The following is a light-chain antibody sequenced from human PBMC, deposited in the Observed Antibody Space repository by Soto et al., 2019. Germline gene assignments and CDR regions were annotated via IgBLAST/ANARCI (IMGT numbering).Light chain of an antibody. Sequence: DIQMPQSPSSLSASVGDRVTITCQASQDISNYLNWYQQRPGKAPKLLIYDASNLETGVPSRFSGSGSGTDFTFTISSLQPEDVATYYCQQYDNLPMYTFGQGTKVDSK. CDR2: DAS. J-gene: IGKJ2*01. CDR3: QQYDNLPMYT. CDR1: QDISNY. V-gene: IGKV1-33*01.